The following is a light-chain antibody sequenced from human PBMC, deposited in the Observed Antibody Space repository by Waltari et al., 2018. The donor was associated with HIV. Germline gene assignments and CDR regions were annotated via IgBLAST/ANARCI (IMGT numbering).Light chain of an antibody. CDR2: SNA. CDR3: AAWDYSLNGWV. Sequence: QSVLTQPPSASGTPGQRVTISCSGSSYNIRSNTVSWYQQLPGTAPNILIYSNATRPSGVPVRFSGSKSGTSASLSISGLQSEYEADYYGAAWDYSLNGWVFGGGTKLTGL. CDR1: SYNIRSNT. J-gene: IGLJ3*02. V-gene: IGLV1-44*01.